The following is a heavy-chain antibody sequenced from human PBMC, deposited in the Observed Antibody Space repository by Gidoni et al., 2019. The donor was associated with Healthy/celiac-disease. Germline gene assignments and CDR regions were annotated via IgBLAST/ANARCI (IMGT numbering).Heavy chain of an antibody. D-gene: IGHD4-17*01. J-gene: IGHJ4*02. Sequence: QVQLVESGGGVVQPGRSLRLSCAASGFTFSSYGMHWVRQAPGKGLEWVAVISYDGSNKYYADSVKGRFTISRDNSKNTLYLQMNSLRAEDTAVYYCAKGDYGDYENYLDYWGQGTLVTVSS. CDR2: ISYDGSNK. CDR3: AKGDYGDYENYLDY. CDR1: GFTFSSYG. V-gene: IGHV3-30*18.